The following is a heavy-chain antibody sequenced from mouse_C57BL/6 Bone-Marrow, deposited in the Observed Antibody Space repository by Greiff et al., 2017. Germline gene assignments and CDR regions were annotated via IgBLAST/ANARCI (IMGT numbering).Heavy chain of an antibody. CDR1: GYTFTSYW. Sequence: QVQLQQSGAELVKPGASVKMSCKASGYTFTSYWITWVKQRPGQGLEWIGDIYPGSGSTNYNEKFKSKATLTVDTSSSTAYMQLSSLTSEDSAVYYYARRDYYGSSYVGYYFDYWGQGTTLTVSS. V-gene: IGHV1-55*01. J-gene: IGHJ2*01. D-gene: IGHD1-1*01. CDR3: ARRDYYGSSYVGYYFDY. CDR2: IYPGSGST.